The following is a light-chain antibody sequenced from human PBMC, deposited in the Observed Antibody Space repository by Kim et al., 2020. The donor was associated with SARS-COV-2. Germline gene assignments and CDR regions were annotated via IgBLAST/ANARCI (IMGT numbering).Light chain of an antibody. CDR2: GKN. Sequence: SSELTQDPAVSVALGQTFRITCQGHSLRIYYASWYQLKPGRAPVLVVYGKNNRPSGIPDRFSGSNSGDTASLTISGTQAEDEADYYCNSRDSSGNHVIFGGGTKVTVL. CDR3: NSRDSSGNHVI. V-gene: IGLV3-19*01. CDR1: SLRIYY. J-gene: IGLJ2*01.